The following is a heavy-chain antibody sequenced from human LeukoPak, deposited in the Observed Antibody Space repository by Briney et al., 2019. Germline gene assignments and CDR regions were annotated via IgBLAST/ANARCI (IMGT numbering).Heavy chain of an antibody. Sequence: GGSRRLSCAASAFTFSSYAMSWVRQAPGKGLEWVSAISGSANRTYYADSVKGRFAISRDNSKNTLYLQMNSLRAEDTAVNYCAKETVAAPPIDYWGQGTLVTVSS. J-gene: IGHJ4*02. CDR3: AKETVAAPPIDY. D-gene: IGHD6-19*01. CDR1: AFTFSSYA. CDR2: ISGSANRT. V-gene: IGHV3-23*01.